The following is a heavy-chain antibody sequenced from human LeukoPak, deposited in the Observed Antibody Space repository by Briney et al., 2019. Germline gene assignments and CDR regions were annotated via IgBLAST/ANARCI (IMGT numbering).Heavy chain of an antibody. Sequence: SETLSLTCTVSGYSISSGYYWGWIRQPPGKGLEWNGSIYYSGSTYYNPSLKSRVTISVDTSKNQFSLKLSSVTAADTAVYYCARKNKWELPTDWFDPWGQGTLVTVSS. V-gene: IGHV4-38-2*02. CDR3: ARKNKWELPTDWFDP. CDR2: IYYSGST. J-gene: IGHJ5*02. CDR1: GYSISSGYY. D-gene: IGHD1-26*01.